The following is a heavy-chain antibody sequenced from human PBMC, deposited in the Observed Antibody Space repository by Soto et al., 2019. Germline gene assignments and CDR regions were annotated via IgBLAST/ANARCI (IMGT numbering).Heavy chain of an antibody. J-gene: IGHJ4*02. D-gene: IGHD3-10*01. CDR3: ARRPGGGGY. Sequence: EVQLVESGGGLIQPGGSLRLSCAVSGFTVSNNYMSWVRQAPGKGLEGVSVIYSGGYTAYGDSVKGRFTISRDNSKNTPYPQMKSPHADAPAVFFGARRPGGGGYWGQGTLVTVSS. V-gene: IGHV3-53*01. CDR2: IYSGGYT. CDR1: GFTVSNNY.